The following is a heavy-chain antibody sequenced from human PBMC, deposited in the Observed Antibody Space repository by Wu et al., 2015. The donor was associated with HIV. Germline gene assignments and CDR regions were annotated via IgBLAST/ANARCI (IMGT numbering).Heavy chain of an antibody. V-gene: IGHV1-18*01. J-gene: IGHJ6*02. CDR1: GYTFTSYG. CDR2: ISAYNGNT. D-gene: IGHD6-13*01. CDR3: ARVSLTNPKPQETEGQQRGRDYYYYGMDV. Sequence: QVQLVQSGAEVKKPGASVKVSCKASGYTFTSYGISWVRQAPGQGLEWMGWISAYNGNTNYAQKLQGRVTMTTDTSTSTAYMELRSLRSDDTAVYYCARVSLTNPKPQETEGQQRGRDYYYYGMDVVGAKG.